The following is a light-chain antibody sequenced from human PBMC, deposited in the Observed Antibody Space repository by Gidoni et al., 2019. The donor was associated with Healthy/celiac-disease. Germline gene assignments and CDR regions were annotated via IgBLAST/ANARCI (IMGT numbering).Light chain of an antibody. CDR1: QSVSDNY. J-gene: IGKJ3*01. Sequence: IVLTQSPGTLSLSPGERATLSCRASQSVSDNYLACYQQKPGQSPRLLVYGASNRATAIPDRFTGSGSGTDFTLTIDRLEPDDLAVYYCQQYADSATTFGPGTKVEIK. V-gene: IGKV3-20*01. CDR2: GAS. CDR3: QQYADSATT.